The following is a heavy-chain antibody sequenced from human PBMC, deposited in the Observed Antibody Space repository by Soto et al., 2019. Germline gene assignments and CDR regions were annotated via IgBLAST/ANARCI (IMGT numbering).Heavy chain of an antibody. CDR3: TREKSDDNYFDP. CDR1: GAALSSGVSF. Sequence: PSETLSLTCTVSGAALSSGVSFYTWVRQPPGKGLEWLGYIYYSVGTNYNPSLKSRVTISLDKSKSQFSLRLISVTAADTAVYYCTREKSDDNYFDPWGQGTLVTVSS. J-gene: IGHJ5*02. V-gene: IGHV4-61*08. CDR2: IYYSVGT.